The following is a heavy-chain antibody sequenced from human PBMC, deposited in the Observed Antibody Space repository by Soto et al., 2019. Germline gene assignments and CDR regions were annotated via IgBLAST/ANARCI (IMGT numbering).Heavy chain of an antibody. D-gene: IGHD6-6*01. J-gene: IGHJ4*02. CDR3: AREFSNSPEPFDS. Sequence: SETLSLTCTVSGGSVNSDNFYWSWIRQPPGRGLEWIGYIYYTGSTNYNPSLKSRVTISIDTSRNQFSLKLSSVTAADTAVYYCAREFSNSPEPFDSWGQGSLVTVSS. CDR2: IYYTGST. CDR1: GGSVNSDNFY. V-gene: IGHV4-61*01.